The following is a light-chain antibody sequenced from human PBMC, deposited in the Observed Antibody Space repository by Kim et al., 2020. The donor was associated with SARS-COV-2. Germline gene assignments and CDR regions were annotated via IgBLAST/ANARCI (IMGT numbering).Light chain of an antibody. V-gene: IGLV3-1*01. Sequence: SYELTQPPSVSVSPGQTASITCSGDKLGDKYACWYQQKPSQSPVLVIYQDSKRPSGIPERFSGSNSGNTATLTISGTQAMDEADYYCQAWDSSTLYVFGTGTKVTDL. CDR1: KLGDKY. CDR3: QAWDSSTLYV. J-gene: IGLJ1*01. CDR2: QDS.